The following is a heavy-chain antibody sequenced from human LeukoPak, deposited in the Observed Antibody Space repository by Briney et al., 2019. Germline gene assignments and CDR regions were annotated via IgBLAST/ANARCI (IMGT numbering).Heavy chain of an antibody. Sequence: GGSLRLSCVASGFTFSRYWMHWVRQAPGKGLVWVSRIKGDGSTTSHADSVKGRFTVSRDNAKNTLYLQMNSLRVEDTAVYYCARGLSSRVSMIRGAPTSFDPWGQGTLVTVSS. J-gene: IGHJ5*02. CDR2: IKGDGSTT. CDR3: ARGLSSRVSMIRGAPTSFDP. CDR1: GFTFSRYW. V-gene: IGHV3-74*01. D-gene: IGHD3-10*01.